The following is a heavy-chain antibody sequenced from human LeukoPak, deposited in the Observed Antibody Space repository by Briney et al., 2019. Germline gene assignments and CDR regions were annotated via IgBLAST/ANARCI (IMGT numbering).Heavy chain of an antibody. J-gene: IGHJ3*02. D-gene: IGHD1-14*01. CDR3: TRDRNDHGDPDAFDI. V-gene: IGHV3-21*01. CDR2: ITRVSTYI. Sequence: GGSLRLSCAASGFTFSSFAMNWVRQAPGKGLEWVSSITRVSTYIYYAESVQGRFTISRDNHKDLLYLQLNSLRGDDTGIYYCTRDRNDHGDPDAFDIWGQGTVVTVSS. CDR1: GFTFSSFA.